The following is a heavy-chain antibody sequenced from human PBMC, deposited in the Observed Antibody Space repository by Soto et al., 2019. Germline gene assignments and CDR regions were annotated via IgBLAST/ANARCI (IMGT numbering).Heavy chain of an antibody. CDR2: VWYDGNNK. J-gene: IGHJ4*02. D-gene: IGHD2-15*01. Sequence: QVQLVESGGGVVQPATSLRLSCAASGFTFGTYAMHWVRQAPGKGLEWVAIVWYDGNNKFYADSVKGRFTISRDNSKNTLYLQMNSLRDEDTAVYYCARDGPHPSGIPLDYWGQGTLVTVSS. CDR1: GFTFGTYA. V-gene: IGHV3-33*01. CDR3: ARDGPHPSGIPLDY.